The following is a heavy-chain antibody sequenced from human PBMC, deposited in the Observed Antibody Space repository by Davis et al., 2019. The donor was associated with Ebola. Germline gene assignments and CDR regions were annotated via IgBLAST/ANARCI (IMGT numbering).Heavy chain of an antibody. Sequence: PGGSLRLSCVASGFIFSRHGMHWVRQSPGGGLEWLALTMYDGGDQLYADSVKGRFTISRDNSENKVFLQMTSLRPDDTAVYYCARGHPAHLDSWGQGTRVTVSS. CDR3: ARGHPAHLDS. V-gene: IGHV3-33*04. CDR1: GFIFSRHG. CDR2: TMYDGGDQ. J-gene: IGHJ4*02.